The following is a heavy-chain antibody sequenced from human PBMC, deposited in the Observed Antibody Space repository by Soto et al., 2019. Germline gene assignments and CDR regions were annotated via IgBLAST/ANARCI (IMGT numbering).Heavy chain of an antibody. D-gene: IGHD4-17*01. Sequence: EVQLVESGGGLVKPGGSLRLSCAASGFTFSSYSMNWVRQAPGKGLEWVSSISSSSSYIYYADSVKGRFTISRDNAKNSLYLQMNSLRAEDTAVYYCARDSYGDFHYYYYYGMDVWGQGTTVTVSS. CDR1: GFTFSSYS. CDR3: ARDSYGDFHYYYYYGMDV. V-gene: IGHV3-21*01. CDR2: ISSSSSYI. J-gene: IGHJ6*02.